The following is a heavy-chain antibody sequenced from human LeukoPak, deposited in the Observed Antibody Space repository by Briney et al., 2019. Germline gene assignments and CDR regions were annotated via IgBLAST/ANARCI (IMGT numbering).Heavy chain of an antibody. CDR2: IYSGGST. J-gene: IGHJ4*02. Sequence: GGSLRLSCAASGFTVSSNYMSRVRQAPGKGLEWVSVIYSGGSTYYADSVKGRFTISRDNSKNTLYLQMNSLRAEDTAVYYCARGLSVLTDDLGFWSGHWYYFDYWGQGTLVTVSS. CDR1: GFTVSSNY. D-gene: IGHD3-3*01. V-gene: IGHV3-53*01. CDR3: ARGLSVLTDDLGFWSGHWYYFDY.